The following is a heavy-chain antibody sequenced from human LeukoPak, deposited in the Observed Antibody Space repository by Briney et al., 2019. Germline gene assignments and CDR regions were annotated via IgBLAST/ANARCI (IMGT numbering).Heavy chain of an antibody. Sequence: GESLKISCQASGYTFTSYWIGWVRQMPGKGLECMGIIYPDDSDTAYSPSFQGQVTISADKSFSTAYLQWSSLKASDTAIYYCARLGGDTYYFGSASYPNWYFDLWGRGTLVTVSS. J-gene: IGHJ2*01. CDR3: ARLGGDTYYFGSASYPNWYFDL. V-gene: IGHV5-51*01. CDR2: IYPDDSDT. CDR1: GYTFTSYW. D-gene: IGHD3-10*01.